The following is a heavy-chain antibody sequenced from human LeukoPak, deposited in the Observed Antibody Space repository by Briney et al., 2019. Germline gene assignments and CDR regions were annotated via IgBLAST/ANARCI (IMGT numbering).Heavy chain of an antibody. Sequence: PGESLTLSCAASGFTFSSFSMNWVRQAPGRGLEWVASISIGYNHIYYADSVKGRFTISRDNAKNSLYLQINSLRGEDTAVYYCARADIVVVPADPFDYWGQGTLVTVSS. D-gene: IGHD2-15*01. CDR1: GFTFSSFS. J-gene: IGHJ4*02. V-gene: IGHV3-21*01. CDR2: ISIGYNHI. CDR3: ARADIVVVPADPFDY.